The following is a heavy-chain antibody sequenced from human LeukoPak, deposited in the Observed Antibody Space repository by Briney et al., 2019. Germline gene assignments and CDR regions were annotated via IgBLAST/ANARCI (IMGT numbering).Heavy chain of an antibody. D-gene: IGHD2-2*01. V-gene: IGHV3-23*01. CDR3: AEGGPELCSSTSCYHYFDY. CDR2: ISGSGGST. J-gene: IGHJ4*02. Sequence: PGGSLRLSCAASGFTFSSYAMSWVRQAPGKGLEWVSAISGSGGSTYYADSVKGRFTISRDNSKNTLYLQMNSLRAEDTAVYYCAEGGPELCSSTSCYHYFDYWGQGTLVTVSS. CDR1: GFTFSSYA.